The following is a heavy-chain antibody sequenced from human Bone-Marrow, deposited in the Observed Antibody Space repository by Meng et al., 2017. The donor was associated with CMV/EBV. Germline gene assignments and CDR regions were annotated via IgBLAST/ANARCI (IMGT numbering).Heavy chain of an antibody. D-gene: IGHD6-25*01. CDR3: ARGLGY. CDR2: LSYGGSI. J-gene: IGHJ1*01. V-gene: IGHV4-39*07. CDR1: GASITSSSYF. Sequence: SETLSLTCTVSGASITSSSYFWDWIRQSPGKGLEWIGSLSYGGSIYYNSSLKSRVTISVDTSKNQFSLKLSSVTAADTAVYYCARGLGYWGQGTLVTVSS.